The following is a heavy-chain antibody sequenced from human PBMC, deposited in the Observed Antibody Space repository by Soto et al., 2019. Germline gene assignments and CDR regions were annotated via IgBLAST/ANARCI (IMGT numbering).Heavy chain of an antibody. D-gene: IGHD5-18*01. J-gene: IGHJ4*02. Sequence: SSETLSLTCTVPGGSVSSGSYYWSWIRQPPGKGLEWIGYIYYSGSTNYNPSLKSRVTISVDTSKNQFSLKLSSVTAADTAVYYCASYGYPIGGGFDYWGQGTLVTVSS. V-gene: IGHV4-61*01. CDR3: ASYGYPIGGGFDY. CDR1: GGSVSSGSYY. CDR2: IYYSGST.